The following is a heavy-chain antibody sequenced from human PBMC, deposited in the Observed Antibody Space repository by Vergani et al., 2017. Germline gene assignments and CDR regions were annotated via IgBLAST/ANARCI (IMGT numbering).Heavy chain of an antibody. CDR1: GFTFSSYS. CDR3: ARVRQWLVLYDAFDI. D-gene: IGHD6-19*01. J-gene: IGHJ3*02. V-gene: IGHV3-21*01. Sequence: EVQLVESGGGLVKPGGSLRLSCAASGFTFSSYSMNWVRQAPGQGLEWVSSISSSSSYIYYADSVKGRFTISRDNAKNSLYMQMNSLRAEDTAVYYCARVRQWLVLYDAFDIWGQGTMVTVSS. CDR2: ISSSSSYI.